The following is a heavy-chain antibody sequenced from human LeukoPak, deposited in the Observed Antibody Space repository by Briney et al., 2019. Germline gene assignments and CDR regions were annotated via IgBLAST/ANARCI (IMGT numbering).Heavy chain of an antibody. V-gene: IGHV4-30-4*07. J-gene: IGHJ4*02. CDR2: IYYSGST. Sequence: PSETLSLTCAVSGGSINSGGYSWSWIRQPPGKGLEWIGYIYYSGSTYYNTSLKSRVTISVDTSKNQFSLRVTSVTAADTAVYYCARGTSTYYYDSSGTFDYWGQGTLVTVSS. D-gene: IGHD3-22*01. CDR3: ARGTSTYYYDSSGTFDY. CDR1: GGSINSGGYS.